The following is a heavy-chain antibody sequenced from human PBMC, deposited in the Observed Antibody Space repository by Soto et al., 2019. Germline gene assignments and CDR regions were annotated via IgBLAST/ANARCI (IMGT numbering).Heavy chain of an antibody. V-gene: IGHV3-7*01. CDR2: VRQGGSET. CDR1: GFTFSSYW. Sequence: EVQLVESGGGLVQPGGSLRLSCAASGFTFSSYWMNWVRQAPGKGLEWVANVRQGGSETYYVDSVKGRFTISRDNAKNSLYLQMNSLRAEDTAVYYCARENSLSGVSGYYYYYYMDVWGKGTTVTVSS. J-gene: IGHJ6*03. D-gene: IGHD3-3*01. CDR3: ARENSLSGVSGYYYYYYMDV.